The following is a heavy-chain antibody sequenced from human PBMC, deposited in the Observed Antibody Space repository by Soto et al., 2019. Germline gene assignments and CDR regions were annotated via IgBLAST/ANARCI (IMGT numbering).Heavy chain of an antibody. J-gene: IGHJ6*02. CDR3: ARLAGSSNYYYYGMDV. V-gene: IGHV5-51*01. CDR1: GYSFTSYW. CDR2: IYPGDSDT. D-gene: IGHD2-2*01. Sequence: PGESLKISCKGSGYSFTSYWIGWVRQMPGKGLEWMGIIYPGDSDTRYSPSFQGQVTISADKSISTAYLQWSSLKASDTAMYYCARLAGSSNYYYYGMDVWGQGTTVTVSS.